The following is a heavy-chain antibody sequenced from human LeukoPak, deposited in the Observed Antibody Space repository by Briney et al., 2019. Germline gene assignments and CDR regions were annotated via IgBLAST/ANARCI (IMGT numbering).Heavy chain of an antibody. Sequence: ASVKVSFKASGYTFSCYYMHWVRQAPGQGLEWMGWIYPNSGDTKYAQKFQGRVTVTRDTSISTAFMEVSRLTSDDTAVYYCARSGSDAFDIWGQGTMVTVSS. D-gene: IGHD1-26*01. V-gene: IGHV1-2*02. CDR1: GYTFSCYY. CDR2: IYPNSGDT. J-gene: IGHJ3*02. CDR3: ARSGSDAFDI.